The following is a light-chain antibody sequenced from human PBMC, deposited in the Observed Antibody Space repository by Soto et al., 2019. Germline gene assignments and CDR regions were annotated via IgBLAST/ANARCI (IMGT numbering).Light chain of an antibody. CDR3: AAWDDSLNGRV. V-gene: IGLV1-44*01. CDR2: SSN. J-gene: IGLJ3*02. CDR1: TSNIGSRP. Sequence: QSVLTQPPSASGTPGQRVTISCSGTTSNIGSRPVNWYQQLPGTAPKLLIYSSNQRPSGVTDRFSGSKSGTSASLAISGLQSEDEADYYCAAWDDSLNGRVFGGGTKLTVL.